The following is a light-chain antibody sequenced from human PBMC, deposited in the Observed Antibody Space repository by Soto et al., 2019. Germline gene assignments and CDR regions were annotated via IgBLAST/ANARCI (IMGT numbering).Light chain of an antibody. J-gene: IGLJ2*01. Sequence: QSVLTQPRSVSGSPGQSVTISCTGTSSDVGSYNYVSWYQQHPGKAPKLMIYDVSNRPSGVSNRFSGSKSGNTASLTISGLQAEDEADYYCSSYTSSSHVVFGGGTKLTVL. V-gene: IGLV2-14*01. CDR1: SSDVGSYNY. CDR2: DVS. CDR3: SSYTSSSHVV.